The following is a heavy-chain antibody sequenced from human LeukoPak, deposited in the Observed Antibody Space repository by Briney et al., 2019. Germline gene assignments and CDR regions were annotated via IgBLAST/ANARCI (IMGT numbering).Heavy chain of an antibody. V-gene: IGHV3-49*04. D-gene: IGHD6-13*01. CDR1: GFTFGDYV. CDR2: IRSKPYGGTT. CDR3: TTGSATGTGSGY. Sequence: PGGSLRLSCTAPGFTFGDYVMSWVRQAPGKGLEWVGFIRSKPYGGTTEYAASVKGRFIISRDDSKTIAYLQMNSLKGEDTAVYYCTTGSATGTGSGYWGQGTLVTVSS. J-gene: IGHJ4*02.